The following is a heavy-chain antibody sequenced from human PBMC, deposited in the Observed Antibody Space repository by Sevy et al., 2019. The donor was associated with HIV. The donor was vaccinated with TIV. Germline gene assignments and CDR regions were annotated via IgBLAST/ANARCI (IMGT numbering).Heavy chain of an antibody. V-gene: IGHV3-21*01. CDR1: GFTFSTYS. Sequence: GGSLRLSCATSGFTFSTYSMNWVRQAPGKGLEWVSSISRSSTYIYYTDSVKGRFTLSRDNARNSLYLQMNSLRVDDTTVNYSARDSGYTGYDWGQGTLVTVSS. CDR2: ISRSSTYI. D-gene: IGHD5-12*01. CDR3: ARDSGYTGYD. J-gene: IGHJ4*02.